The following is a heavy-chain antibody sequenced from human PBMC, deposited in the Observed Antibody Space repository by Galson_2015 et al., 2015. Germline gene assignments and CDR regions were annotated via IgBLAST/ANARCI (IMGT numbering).Heavy chain of an antibody. CDR3: ARGTRDPTTVFDY. CDR1: GGSISSDY. CDR2: IYYSGST. Sequence: ETLSLTCIVSGGSISSDYWSWIRQPPGRGLEWIGYIYYSGSTTYNPSLKSRVTISVDTSKNQFSLKLSSVTPADTAVYYCARGTRDPTTVFDYWGQGILVTVSS. J-gene: IGHJ4*02. V-gene: IGHV4-59*01. D-gene: IGHD1-7*01.